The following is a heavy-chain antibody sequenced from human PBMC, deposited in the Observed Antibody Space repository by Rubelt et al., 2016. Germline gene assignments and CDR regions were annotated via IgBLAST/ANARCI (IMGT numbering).Heavy chain of an antibody. J-gene: IGHJ2*01. CDR1: GGSISSYY. CDR2: IYYSGST. V-gene: IGHV4-59*01. CDR3: ARLGYQTYWYLDL. Sequence: QVQLQESGPELVKPSETLSLTCTVSGGSISSYYWSWVRQPPGKGLEWIGYIYYSGSTNYNPSLKSRVTMSVDTSKNQFALKLSSVTAADTAVYYCARLGYQTYWYLDLWGRGTLVTVSS. D-gene: IGHD5-12*01.